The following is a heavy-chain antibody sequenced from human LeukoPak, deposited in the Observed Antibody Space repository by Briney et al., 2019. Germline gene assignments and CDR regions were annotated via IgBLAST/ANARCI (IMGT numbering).Heavy chain of an antibody. V-gene: IGHV4-4*02. CDR3: ARRAVAIRLEGYGMDV. CDR2: IYHSGST. CDR1: GGSISSSNW. J-gene: IGHJ6*02. Sequence: PSETLSLTCAVSGGSISSSNWWSWVRQPPGKGLEWIGEIYHSGSTNYNQSLKRRVTISVDKSKNQFSLKLSSVTAADTAVYFCARRAVAIRLEGYGMDVWGQGTLVTVSS. D-gene: IGHD4-23*01.